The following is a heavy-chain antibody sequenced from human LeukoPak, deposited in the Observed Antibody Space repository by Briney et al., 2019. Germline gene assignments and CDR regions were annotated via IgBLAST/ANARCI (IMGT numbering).Heavy chain of an antibody. V-gene: IGHV1-46*01. CDR1: GYTFSTYD. J-gene: IGHJ3*02. Sequence: ASVKVSCKASGYTFSTYDLNWVRQAPGQGLEWMGIINLSGGGTSYAQKFQGRVTMTRDTSTSAVYMVLSSLRSEDTAVYYCARGPGESDAFDIWGQGTMVTVSS. CDR3: ARGPGESDAFDI. CDR2: INLSGGGT. D-gene: IGHD3-16*01.